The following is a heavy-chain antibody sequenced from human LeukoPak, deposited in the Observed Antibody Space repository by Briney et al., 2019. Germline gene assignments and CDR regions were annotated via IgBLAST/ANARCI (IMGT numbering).Heavy chain of an antibody. Sequence: ASVKVSCKASGYTFTSYGISWVRQAPGQGLEWMGWISAYNGNTNYAQKLQGRVTMTTDTSTSTAYMELRSLRSDGTAVYYCARARKVTAMVPFDYWGQGTLVTVSS. V-gene: IGHV1-18*01. J-gene: IGHJ4*02. CDR2: ISAYNGNT. D-gene: IGHD5-18*01. CDR1: GYTFTSYG. CDR3: ARARKVTAMVPFDY.